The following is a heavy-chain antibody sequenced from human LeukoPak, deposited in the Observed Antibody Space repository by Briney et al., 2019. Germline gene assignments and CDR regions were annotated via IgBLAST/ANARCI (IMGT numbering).Heavy chain of an antibody. D-gene: IGHD2-2*01. CDR1: GGSISSYY. CDR3: ARHGKRGVIVVVPAAYLDY. J-gene: IGHJ4*02. CDR2: IYYSGST. V-gene: IGHV4-59*08. Sequence: SETLSLTCTVSGGSISSYYWSWIRQPPGKGLEWIGYIYYSGSTNYNPSLKSRVTISVDTSKNQFSLKLSSVTAADTAVYYCARHGKRGVIVVVPAAYLDYWGRGTLVTVSS.